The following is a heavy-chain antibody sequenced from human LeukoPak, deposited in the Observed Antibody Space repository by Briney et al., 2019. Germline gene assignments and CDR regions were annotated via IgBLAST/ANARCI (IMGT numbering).Heavy chain of an antibody. CDR3: AKHGSGSYLSYFDY. CDR2: ISCSGGST. J-gene: IGHJ4*02. D-gene: IGHD3-10*01. CDR1: GVTFSSYA. V-gene: IGHV3-23*01. Sequence: GGTLRLSCAASGVTFSSYAMSWVRQAPGKGLEWVSAISCSGGSTYYADSEKGRFTISRDNSKNTLYLQMNSLRAEDTAVYYCAKHGSGSYLSYFDYWGQGTLVTVSS.